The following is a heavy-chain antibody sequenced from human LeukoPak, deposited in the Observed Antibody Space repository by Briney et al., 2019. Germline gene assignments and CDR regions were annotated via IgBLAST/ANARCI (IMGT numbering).Heavy chain of an antibody. CDR1: GFPLSSYW. D-gene: IGHD6-19*01. CDR2: IKQDGSEK. CDR3: ARGYSSGWYFDY. Sequence: GGPLSLPCAASGFPLSSYWISGAPQAPGKGLEWVANIKQDGSEKYYVDSVKGRFTISRDNAKNSLYLQMNSLRAEDTAVYYCARGYSSGWYFDYWGQGTLVTVSS. J-gene: IGHJ4*02. V-gene: IGHV3-7*01.